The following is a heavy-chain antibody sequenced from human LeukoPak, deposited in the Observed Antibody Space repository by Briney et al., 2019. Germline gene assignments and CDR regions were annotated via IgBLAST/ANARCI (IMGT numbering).Heavy chain of an antibody. CDR2: VIVYNGNT. V-gene: IGHV1-18*04. CDR1: GYTFTSYG. D-gene: IGHD3-10*01. Sequence: ASVKVSFKASGYTFTSYGISWVRQAPGQELGWMGWVIVYNGNTNYSHKLQGRATMTTDTYTSTAYMELRTLRSDDTAVYYCATCSRYYYGSGSYYNSDDAFDIWGQGTMVTVSS. J-gene: IGHJ3*02. CDR3: ATCSRYYYGSGSYYNSDDAFDI.